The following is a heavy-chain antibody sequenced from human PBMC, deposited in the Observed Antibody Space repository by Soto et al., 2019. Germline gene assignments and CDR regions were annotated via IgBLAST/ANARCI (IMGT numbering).Heavy chain of an antibody. CDR3: ARDPWDYYGSGRRLDY. Sequence: EASVKISCKASGYTFTSYAMHWVRQAPGQRLEWMGWIKAGNGNTKYSQKFQGRDTITSDTSGSTAYLELSSLRSEVTVVYYCARDPWDYYGSGRRLDYWGQRTLVTVSS. CDR1: GYTFTSYA. D-gene: IGHD3-10*01. CDR2: IKAGNGNT. V-gene: IGHV1-3*01. J-gene: IGHJ4*02.